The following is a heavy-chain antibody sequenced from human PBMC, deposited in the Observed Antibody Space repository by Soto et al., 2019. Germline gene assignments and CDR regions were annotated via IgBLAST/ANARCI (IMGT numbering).Heavy chain of an antibody. V-gene: IGHV3-23*01. CDR3: ARGPIEVLYDY. D-gene: IGHD2-21*01. Sequence: VQLLESGGGLVQPGGSLRLSCAASGFTFSSYAMSWVRQAPGKGLGWVSAIRGSGGSKYYADSAKGRFTIPRDNSQNPPYLQMNSLRAEDTAVYYRARGPIEVLYDYWGQGTLVTVSS. CDR2: IRGSGGSK. J-gene: IGHJ4*02. CDR1: GFTFSSYA.